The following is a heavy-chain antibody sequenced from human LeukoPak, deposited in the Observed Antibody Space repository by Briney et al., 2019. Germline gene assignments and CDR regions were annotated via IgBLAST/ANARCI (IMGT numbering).Heavy chain of an antibody. J-gene: IGHJ3*02. D-gene: IGHD1-26*01. CDR2: ISSSSSYI. V-gene: IGHV3-21*01. CDR3: ARDEWGDAFDI. Sequence: PGGSLRLSCAASTFTFSTYGMHWVRQAPGKGLEWVSSISSSSSYIHSADSVRGRFTISRDNAKNSLFLQMNSLRAEDTAVYYCARDEWGDAFDIWGQGTMVTVFS. CDR1: TFTFSTYG.